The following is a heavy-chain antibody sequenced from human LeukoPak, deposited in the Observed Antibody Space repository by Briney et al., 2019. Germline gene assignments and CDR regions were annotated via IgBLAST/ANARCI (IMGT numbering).Heavy chain of an antibody. CDR1: GGSISNGGYY. CDR2: IYDSGTT. CDR3: ARGGDRRGFDY. D-gene: IGHD1-14*01. Sequence: SQTLSLTCTVSGGSISNGGYYRSWIRQHPGKGLEWIGYIYDSGTTYYNPALQSRVTISVDLSDNHFSLKMRSMTAADTAVYFCARGGDRRGFDYWGQGTLVTVSS. V-gene: IGHV4-31*03. J-gene: IGHJ4*02.